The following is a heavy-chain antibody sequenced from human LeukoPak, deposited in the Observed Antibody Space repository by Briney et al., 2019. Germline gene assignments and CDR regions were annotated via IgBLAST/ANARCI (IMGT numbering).Heavy chain of an antibody. CDR2: INHSGST. J-gene: IGHJ4*02. D-gene: IGHD6-13*01. Sequence: PSETLSLTCAVYGGSFSGYYWSWIRQPPGKGLEWIGEINHSGSTNYNPSLKSRVTISVDTSMNQFSLKLSSVTAADTAVYYCAREERIAAAGMCYFDYWGQGTLVTVSS. V-gene: IGHV4-34*01. CDR1: GGSFSGYY. CDR3: AREERIAAAGMCYFDY.